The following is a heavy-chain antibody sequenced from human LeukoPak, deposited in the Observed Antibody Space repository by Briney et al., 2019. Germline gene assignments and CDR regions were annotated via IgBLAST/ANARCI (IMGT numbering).Heavy chain of an antibody. CDR1: GFTVSSNY. J-gene: IGHJ4*02. CDR2: IYSGGST. CDR3: VRGLNRYGLDS. D-gene: IGHD1-14*01. V-gene: IGHV3-53*01. Sequence: GGSLRLSCAASGFTVSSNYMSWVRQAPGKGLEWVSVIYSGGSTYYADSVKGRFTISRDNSQNTLFLQLNSLTDEDTAIYYCVRGLNRYGLDSWGQGTRVTVSS.